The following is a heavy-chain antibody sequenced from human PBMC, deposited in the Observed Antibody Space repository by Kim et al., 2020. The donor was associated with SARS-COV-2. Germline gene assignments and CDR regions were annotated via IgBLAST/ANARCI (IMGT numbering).Heavy chain of an antibody. D-gene: IGHD3-10*01. V-gene: IGHV3-11*06. CDR3: ARAPLGYGSGSYYNDGWFDP. Sequence: RFTISRDNAKNSLYLQMNSLRAEDTAVYYCARAPLGYGSGSYYNDGWFDPWGQGTLVTVSS. J-gene: IGHJ5*02.